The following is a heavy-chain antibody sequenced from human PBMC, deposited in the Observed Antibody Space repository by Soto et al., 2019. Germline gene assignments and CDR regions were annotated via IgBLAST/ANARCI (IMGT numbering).Heavy chain of an antibody. CDR3: ARGAGDSSGYYSNYFDY. V-gene: IGHV3-30-3*01. CDR2: ISYDGSNK. J-gene: IGHJ4*02. CDR1: GFTFSSYA. Sequence: QVQLVESGGGVVQPGRSLRLSCAASGFTFSSYAMHWVRQAPGKGLEWVAVISYDGSNKYYADSVKGRFTISRDNSKNTLYLQMNSLRAEDTAVYYCARGAGDSSGYYSNYFDYWGQVTLVTVSS. D-gene: IGHD3-22*01.